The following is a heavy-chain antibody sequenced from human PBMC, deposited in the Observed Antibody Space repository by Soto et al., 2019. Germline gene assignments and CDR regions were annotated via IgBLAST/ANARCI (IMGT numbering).Heavy chain of an antibody. CDR1: GYTLTELS. CDR3: ATTIAAAGETPKPGIDYYYYYGMDV. CDR2: FDPEDGET. D-gene: IGHD6-13*01. J-gene: IGHJ6*02. Sequence: QVQLVQSGAEVKKPGASVKVSCKVSGYTLTELSMHWVRQAPGKGLEWMGGFDPEDGETIYAQKFQGRVTMTEDTSTDTAYMELSSLRSEDTAVYYCATTIAAAGETPKPGIDYYYYYGMDVWGQGTTVTVSS. V-gene: IGHV1-24*01.